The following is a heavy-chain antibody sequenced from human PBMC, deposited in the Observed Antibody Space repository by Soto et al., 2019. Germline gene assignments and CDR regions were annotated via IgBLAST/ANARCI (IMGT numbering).Heavy chain of an antibody. Sequence: PSVKVSCKASGFTFIIYGVTWARQAPGQGLEWMGWVSAKNLNTHYAQKFQGRVTITRDTSASTAYMELSSLRSEDTAVYYCARGEFLSYDDYWGQGTLVTVSS. CDR1: GFTFIIYG. CDR2: VSAKNLNT. D-gene: IGHD3-16*01. CDR3: ARGEFLSYDDY. V-gene: IGHV1-18*01. J-gene: IGHJ4*02.